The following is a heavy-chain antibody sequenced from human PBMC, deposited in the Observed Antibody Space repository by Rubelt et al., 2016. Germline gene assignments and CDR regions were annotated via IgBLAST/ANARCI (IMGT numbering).Heavy chain of an antibody. D-gene: IGHD6-13*01. CDR2: INAGNGNT. CDR3: ARDEPYSSSWYDY. CDR1: GYTFTSYA. Sequence: QVQLVQSGAEVKKPGASVKVSCKASGYTFTSYAMHWVRQAPGQRLEWMGWINAGNGNTKYSQKFQGRVTITRDTSASTAYMELSSLRSEDTAVYYGARDEPYSSSWYDYWGQGTLVTVSS. V-gene: IGHV1-3*01. J-gene: IGHJ4*02.